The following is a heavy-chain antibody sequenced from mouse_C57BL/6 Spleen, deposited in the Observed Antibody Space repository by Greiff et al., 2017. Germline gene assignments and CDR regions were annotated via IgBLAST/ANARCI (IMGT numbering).Heavy chain of an antibody. Sequence: LQESGAELVRPGASVTLSCKASGYTFTDYEMHWVKQTPVHGLEWIGAIDPETGGTAYNQKFKGKAILTADKSSSTAYMELRSLTSEDSAVYYCTRGYGSSWFAYWGQGTLVTVSA. CDR3: TRGYGSSWFAY. D-gene: IGHD1-1*01. CDR2: IDPETGGT. V-gene: IGHV1-15*01. CDR1: GYTFTDYE. J-gene: IGHJ3*01.